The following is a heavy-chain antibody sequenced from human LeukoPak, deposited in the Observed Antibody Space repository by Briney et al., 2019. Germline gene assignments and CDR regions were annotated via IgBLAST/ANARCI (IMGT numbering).Heavy chain of an antibody. D-gene: IGHD6-19*01. CDR2: INHSGST. V-gene: IGHV4-34*01. Sequence: SETLSLTCAVYGGSFSGYYWSWIRQPPGKGLEWIGEINHSGSTNYNPSLKSRVTISVDTSKNQFSLKLSSVTAADTAVYYCARPRLDGNIYDFFYYWGQGTLVTVSS. CDR3: ARPRLDGNIYDFFYY. J-gene: IGHJ4*02. CDR1: GGSFSGYY.